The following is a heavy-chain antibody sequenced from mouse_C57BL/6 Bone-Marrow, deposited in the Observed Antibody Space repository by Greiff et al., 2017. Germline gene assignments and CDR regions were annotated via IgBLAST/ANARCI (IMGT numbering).Heavy chain of an antibody. CDR3: ATLSNRYFDV. Sequence: EVQVVESGGGLVKPGGSLKLSCAASGFTFSSYAMSWVRQTPEKRLEWVATISDGGSYTYYPDNVKGRFTISRDNAKNNLYLQMSHLKSEDTAMYYCATLSNRYFDVWGTGTTVTVSS. J-gene: IGHJ1*03. V-gene: IGHV5-4*01. CDR1: GFTFSSYA. D-gene: IGHD2-5*01. CDR2: ISDGGSYT.